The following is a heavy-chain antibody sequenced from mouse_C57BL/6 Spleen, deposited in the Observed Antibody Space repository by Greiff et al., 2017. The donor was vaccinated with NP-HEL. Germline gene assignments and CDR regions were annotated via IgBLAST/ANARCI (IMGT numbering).Heavy chain of an antibody. Sequence: VQLQQSGPELVKPGASVKIPCKASGYTFTDYNMDWVKQSHGKSLEWIGDINPNNGGTIYNQKFKGKATLTVDKSSSTAYMELHSLTSEDTAVYYCARSAYDGYSSFDAWGQGTTLTVSS. CDR3: ARSAYDGYSSFDA. J-gene: IGHJ2*01. D-gene: IGHD2-3*01. CDR1: GYTFTDYN. V-gene: IGHV1-18*01. CDR2: INPNNGGT.